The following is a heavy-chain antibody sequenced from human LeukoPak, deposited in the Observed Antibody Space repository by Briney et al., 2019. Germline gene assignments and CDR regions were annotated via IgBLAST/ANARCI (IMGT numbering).Heavy chain of an antibody. CDR2: MREDGTEI. J-gene: IGHJ4*02. V-gene: IGHV3-7*01. CDR1: GFPFDVQT. CDR3: ARGGATRGRFEN. Sequence: GGSLRLSCAASGFPFDVQTMSWVRQAPGKGLDRVASMREDGTEIYYVDSVKGRFTISRDNPKNSLYLQMNSLRVEDTAVYYCARGGATRGRFENWGQGTLVTVSS. D-gene: IGHD1-26*01.